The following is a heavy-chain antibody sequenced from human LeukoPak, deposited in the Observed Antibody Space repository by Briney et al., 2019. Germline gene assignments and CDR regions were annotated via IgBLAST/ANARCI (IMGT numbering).Heavy chain of an antibody. CDR3: AATIAADTVYYGMDV. CDR2: MNPNSGNT. Sequence: ASVKVSCKASGYTFTSYDINWVRQATGQGLEWMGWMNPNSGNTGYAQKFQGRVTMTRNTSISTAYMELSSLRSEDTAVYYCAATIAADTVYYGMDVWGQGTTVTVSS. V-gene: IGHV1-8*01. CDR1: GYTFTSYD. D-gene: IGHD6-13*01. J-gene: IGHJ6*02.